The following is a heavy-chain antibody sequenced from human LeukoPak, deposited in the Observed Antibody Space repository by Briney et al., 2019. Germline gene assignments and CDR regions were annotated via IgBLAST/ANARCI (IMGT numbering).Heavy chain of an antibody. CDR2: INPNSGGT. CDR1: GYTFTSYG. D-gene: IGHD3-10*01. V-gene: IGHV1-2*02. Sequence: ASVKVPCKASGYTFTSYGISWVRQAPGQGLEWMGWINPNSGGTNYAQKFQGRVTMTRDTSISTAYMELSRLRSDDTAVYYCARDRGNNWFDPWGQGTLVTVSS. CDR3: ARDRGNNWFDP. J-gene: IGHJ5*02.